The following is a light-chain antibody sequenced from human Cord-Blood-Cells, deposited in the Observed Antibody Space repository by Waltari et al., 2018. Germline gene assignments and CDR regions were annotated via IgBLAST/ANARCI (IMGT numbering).Light chain of an antibody. Sequence: SYELTQPPSVSVSPGQTARITCSGDALPKQYAYWYQQKPGQAPVLVIYKDSGRPSGIPGLCSGSSSGTTVTLTISGVQAEDEADYYCQSADSSGTYVVFGGGTKLTVL. CDR1: ALPKQY. CDR2: KDS. CDR3: QSADSSGTYVV. J-gene: IGLJ2*01. V-gene: IGLV3-25*03.